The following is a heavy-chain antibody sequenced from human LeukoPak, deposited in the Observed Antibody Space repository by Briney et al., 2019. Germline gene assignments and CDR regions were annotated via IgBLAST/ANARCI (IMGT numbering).Heavy chain of an antibody. Sequence: GGSLRLSCAASGFTFSSYAMSWVRQAPGKGLEWVSAISGSGGSTYYADSVKGRFAISRDNSKNTLYLQMNSLRAEDTAVYYCARGGYIADGMDVWGQGTTVTVSS. CDR2: ISGSGGST. J-gene: IGHJ6*02. CDR1: GFTFSSYA. D-gene: IGHD6-13*01. CDR3: ARGGYIADGMDV. V-gene: IGHV3-23*01.